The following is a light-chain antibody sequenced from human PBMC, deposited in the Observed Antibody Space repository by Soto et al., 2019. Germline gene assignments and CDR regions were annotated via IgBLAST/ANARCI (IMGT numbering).Light chain of an antibody. J-gene: IGKJ1*01. Sequence: DIQMTQSPSTLSASVGDRVTITCRASQSISSWLAWYQQKPGKAPKLLIYKASSLESGVPSRFSGSGSGTEFTLTISSLQPDDFATYYCQQYNNWATFGQGTKVEIK. CDR3: QQYNNWAT. V-gene: IGKV1-5*03. CDR1: QSISSW. CDR2: KAS.